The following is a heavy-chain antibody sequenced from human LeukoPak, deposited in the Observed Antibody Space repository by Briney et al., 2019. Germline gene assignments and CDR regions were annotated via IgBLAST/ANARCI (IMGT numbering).Heavy chain of an antibody. V-gene: IGHV1-69*04. Sequence: ASVKVSCKASGGTFSSYAISWVRQAPGQGLEWMGRIIPILGIANYAQKFQGRVTITADKSTSTAYMELSSLRSEDTAVYYCARGKSGNYYDSSGYSPYYFDYWGQGTLVTVSS. D-gene: IGHD3-22*01. CDR2: IIPILGIA. J-gene: IGHJ4*02. CDR1: GGTFSSYA. CDR3: ARGKSGNYYDSSGYSPYYFDY.